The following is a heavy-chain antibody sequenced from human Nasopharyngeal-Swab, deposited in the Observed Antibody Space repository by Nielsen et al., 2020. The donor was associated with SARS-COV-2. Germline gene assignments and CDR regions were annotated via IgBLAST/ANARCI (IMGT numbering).Heavy chain of an antibody. CDR2: ISGSGGST. CDR1: GFTFSSYA. Sequence: GGSLRLSCAASGFTFSSYAMSWVRQAPGKGLEWVSGISGSGGSTYYADSVKGRFTISRDNSKNTLYLQMNSLRAEDTAVYYCAKEGGPTTIVVVIPYYFDYWGQGTLVTLSS. CDR3: AKEGGPTTIVVVIPYYFDY. D-gene: IGHD3-22*01. J-gene: IGHJ4*02. V-gene: IGHV3-23*01.